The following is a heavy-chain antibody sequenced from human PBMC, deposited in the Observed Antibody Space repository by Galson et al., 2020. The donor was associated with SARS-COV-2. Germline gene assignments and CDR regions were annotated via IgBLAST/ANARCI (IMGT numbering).Heavy chain of an antibody. Sequence: HGESLKISCKGHENPFNNYWIAWVRQMHGKGLEWMGIIYPGDSDTRYSTSFQGQVTISADKSISTAYLQWSRLKASETATYYGARLGPLMGGIWDENQYFPGGEYWGQGTPVTVSS. CDR2: IYPGDSDT. J-gene: IGHJ4*02. D-gene: IGHD3-16*01. CDR3: ARLGPLMGGIWDENQYFPGGEY. CDR1: ENPFNNYW. V-gene: IGHV5-51*01.